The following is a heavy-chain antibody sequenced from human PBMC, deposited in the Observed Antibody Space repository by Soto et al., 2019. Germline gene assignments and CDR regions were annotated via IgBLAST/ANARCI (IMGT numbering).Heavy chain of an antibody. CDR1: GYTFTGYY. CDR2: INPNSGGT. J-gene: IGHJ5*02. Sequence: KVSCKASGYTFTGYYMHWVRQAPGQGLEWMGWINPNSGGTNYAQKFQGWVTMTRDTSISTAYMELSRLRSDDTAVYYCARDRGGNRIAAAGTWYNWFDPWGQGTLVTVSS. CDR3: ARDRGGNRIAAAGTWYNWFDP. D-gene: IGHD6-13*01. V-gene: IGHV1-2*04.